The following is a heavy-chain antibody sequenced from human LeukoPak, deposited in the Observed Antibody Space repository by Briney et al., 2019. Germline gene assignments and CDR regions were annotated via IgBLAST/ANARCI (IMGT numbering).Heavy chain of an antibody. D-gene: IGHD3-22*01. Sequence: PSETLSLTCTLSAGPIRSRDYYWGWFPQSPGKGLERIGRISYSGNTYYHPPRKSRVTISVDTSKNHFSRRLSSVTAADTAVYYCSRFTDSYYSATSGYYPYYYMDVWGEGTTVTVSS. CDR1: AGPIRSRDYY. V-gene: IGHV4-39*02. J-gene: IGHJ6*03. CDR3: SRFTDSYYSATSGYYPYYYMDV. CDR2: ISYSGNT.